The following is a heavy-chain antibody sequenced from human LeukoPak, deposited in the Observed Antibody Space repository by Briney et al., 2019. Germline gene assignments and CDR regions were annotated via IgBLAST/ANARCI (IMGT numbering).Heavy chain of an antibody. CDR3: ARDRMASGSYYLDY. V-gene: IGHV3-33*01. CDR1: GVTFSSYG. D-gene: IGHD1-26*01. CDR2: IWYDGSNK. Sequence: GRSLRLSCAASGVTFSSYGMHWVRQAPGKGLEWVAVIWYDGSNKYYADSVKGRFTISRDNSTTTLYLKMNSLRAEDTAVYYCARDRMASGSYYLDYWGQGTLVTVSS. J-gene: IGHJ4*02.